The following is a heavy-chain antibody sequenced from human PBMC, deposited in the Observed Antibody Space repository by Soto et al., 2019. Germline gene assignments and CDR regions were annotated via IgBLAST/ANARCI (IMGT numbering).Heavy chain of an antibody. J-gene: IGHJ5*02. D-gene: IGHD6-13*01. CDR2: MNPNSGNT. CDR1: GGTFSSYA. CDR3: ARGVVAAADWFDP. Sequence: GASVKVSCKASGGTFSSYAISWVRQAPGQGLEWMGWMNPNSGNTGYAQKFQGRVTMTRNTSISTAYMELSSLRSEDTAVYYCARGVVAAADWFDPWGQGTLVTVSS. V-gene: IGHV1-8*02.